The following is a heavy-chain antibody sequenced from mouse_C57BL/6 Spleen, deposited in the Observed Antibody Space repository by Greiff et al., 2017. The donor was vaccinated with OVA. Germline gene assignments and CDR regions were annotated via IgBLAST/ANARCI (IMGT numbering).Heavy chain of an antibody. CDR2: IDPSDSET. CDR3: ARCGRSVYNFAY. D-gene: IGHD6-1*01. J-gene: IGHJ2*01. CDR1: GYTFTSYW. Sequence: QVQLQQPGAELVRPGSSVKLSCKASGYTFTSYWMHWVKQRPIQGLEWIGNIDPSDSETNYNQKFKDKATLTVDKSSSTAYMQLSSLTSEDSAVCYCARCGRSVYNFAYWGQGTTLTVSS. V-gene: IGHV1-52*01.